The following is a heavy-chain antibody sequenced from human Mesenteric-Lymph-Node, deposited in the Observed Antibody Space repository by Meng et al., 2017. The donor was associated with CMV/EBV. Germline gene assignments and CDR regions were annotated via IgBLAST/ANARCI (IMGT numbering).Heavy chain of an antibody. D-gene: IGHD2-2*01. Sequence: GESLKISCVASGFTFTSYAMTWVRQAPGRGLEWVSGISGSVSGTYYADSVKGRFTVSRDNTKNTVYLQMNSLSAEDTALYWCARDQDFRGQGTLVTVSS. CDR3: ARDQDF. V-gene: IGHV3-23*01. J-gene: IGHJ4*02. CDR1: GFTFTSYA. CDR2: ISGSVSGT.